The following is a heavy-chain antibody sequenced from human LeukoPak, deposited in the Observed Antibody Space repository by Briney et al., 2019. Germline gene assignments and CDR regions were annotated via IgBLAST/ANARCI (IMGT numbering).Heavy chain of an antibody. J-gene: IGHJ4*02. CDR1: GGSISSYY. CDR2: IYYSGST. CDR3: ARVGGNGYSYGYFDY. D-gene: IGHD5-18*01. Sequence: PSETLSLTCTVSGGSISSYYWSWIRQPPGKGLEWIGYIYYSGSTNYNPSLKSRVTISVDTSKNQFSLKLSSVTAADTAVYYCARVGGNGYSYGYFDYWGQGTLVTVSS. V-gene: IGHV4-59*01.